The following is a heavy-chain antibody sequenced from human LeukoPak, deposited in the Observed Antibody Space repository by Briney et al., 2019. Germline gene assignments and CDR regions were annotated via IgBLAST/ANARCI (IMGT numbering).Heavy chain of an antibody. Sequence: GGSLRLSCAASGFTFTSYSMNWVRQAPGKGLEWVSTISGGGGSTYYADSVKGRFTISRDNSKNTLYLQVNSLRAEDTAAYYCAKGGKWDVTPFDYWGQGTLVTVSS. CDR3: AKGGKWDVTPFDY. CDR2: ISGGGGST. J-gene: IGHJ4*02. CDR1: GFTFTSYS. V-gene: IGHV3-23*01. D-gene: IGHD1-26*01.